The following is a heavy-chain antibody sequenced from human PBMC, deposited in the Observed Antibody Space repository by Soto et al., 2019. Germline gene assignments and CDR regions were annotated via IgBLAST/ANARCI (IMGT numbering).Heavy chain of an antibody. J-gene: IGHJ4*02. Sequence: QVQLVQSGAEVKKPGASVKVSCKASGDTFTDYYIHWVRQAPGQGLEWMGTVNPSGGHTTYAQHFLGRMTMTRDMSTSTLYMELTSLTSEDTAVYYCARGGHVVVVTAALDYWGQGTRVTVSS. CDR2: VNPSGGHT. CDR1: GDTFTDYY. D-gene: IGHD2-21*02. V-gene: IGHV1-46*01. CDR3: ARGGHVVVVTAALDY.